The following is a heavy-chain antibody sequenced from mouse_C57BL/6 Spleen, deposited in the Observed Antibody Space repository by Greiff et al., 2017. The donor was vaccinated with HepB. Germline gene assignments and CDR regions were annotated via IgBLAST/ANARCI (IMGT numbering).Heavy chain of an antibody. CDR3: TRDKGIDYYAMDY. CDR1: GFTFSSYA. Sequence: VQLKESGEGLVKPGGSLKLSCAASGFTFSSYAMSWVRQTPEKRLEWVAYISSGGDYIYYADTVKGRFTISRDNARNTLYLQMSSLKSEDTAMYYCTRDKGIDYYAMDYGGQGTSVTVSS. CDR2: ISSGGDYI. V-gene: IGHV5-9-1*02. J-gene: IGHJ4*01.